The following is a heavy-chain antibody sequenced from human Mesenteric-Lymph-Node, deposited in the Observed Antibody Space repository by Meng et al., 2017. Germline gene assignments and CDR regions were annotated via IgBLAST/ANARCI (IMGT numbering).Heavy chain of an antibody. V-gene: IGHV4-4*02. CDR3: VRGGYYTFDS. D-gene: IGHD2-2*02. CDR2: IHPSGST. Sequence: QVQLQESGQGLVKPSGTLSLTCAVSGVSISSGRWWTWVRQPPGKGLEWIGEIHPSGSTNYNPSLKSRVTISLDKAKNLFSLELTSVTAADTAVYYCVRGGYYTFDSWGQGNLVTVSS. J-gene: IGHJ4*02. CDR1: GVSISSGRW.